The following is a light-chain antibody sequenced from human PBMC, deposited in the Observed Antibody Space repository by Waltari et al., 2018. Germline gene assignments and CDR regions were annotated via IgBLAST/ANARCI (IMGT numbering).Light chain of an antibody. J-gene: IGKJ2*01. V-gene: IGKV2-28*01. CDR3: MQGLQTPHT. Sequence: DIVMTQSPLSLPVTPGEPASISCRPSQSLLASSGYNYGIWYLRKPGQSPQLLISLGSNRASGVPDRFSGSGSGTDFTLKISRVEAEDVGVYYCMQGLQTPHTFGQGTNLDIK. CDR1: QSLLASSGYNY. CDR2: LGS.